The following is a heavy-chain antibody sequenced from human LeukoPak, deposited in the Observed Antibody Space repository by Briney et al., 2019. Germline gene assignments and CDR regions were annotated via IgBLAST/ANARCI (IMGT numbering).Heavy chain of an antibody. CDR1: GYTFTTCA. CDR3: TIGLAGDWDAFDI. Sequence: GASVKVSCKTSGYTFTTCAVHWVRQAPGQRLEWMGWIHADSGNTKYSQKLQGRVAIARDTSASTIYMELTSQRIEGTAVYFCTIGLAGDWDAFDIWGLGTMVTVSS. CDR2: IHADSGNT. J-gene: IGHJ3*02. V-gene: IGHV1-3*01. D-gene: IGHD6-19*01.